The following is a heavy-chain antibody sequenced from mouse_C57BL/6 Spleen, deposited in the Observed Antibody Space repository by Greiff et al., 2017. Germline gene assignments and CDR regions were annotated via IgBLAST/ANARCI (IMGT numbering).Heavy chain of an antibody. V-gene: IGHV1-80*01. D-gene: IGHD1-1*01. Sequence: QVQLKQSGAELVKPGASVKISCKASGYAFSSYWMNWVKQRPGKGLEWIGQIYPGDGDTNYNGKFKGKATLTADKSSSTAYMQLSSLTSEDSAVYFCARRYGSSPDAMDYWGQGTSVTVSS. J-gene: IGHJ4*01. CDR1: GYAFSSYW. CDR3: ARRYGSSPDAMDY. CDR2: IYPGDGDT.